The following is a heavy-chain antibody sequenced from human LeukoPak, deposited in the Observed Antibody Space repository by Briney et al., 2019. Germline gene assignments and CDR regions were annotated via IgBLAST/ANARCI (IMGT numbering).Heavy chain of an antibody. Sequence: GGSLRLSCTTSGITFSNSWMSWVRQAPGKGLEWVATIRPDGSEGYYADSVKGRFTISRDNAKNSLYLQMDSLRAEDTAVYYCARDEGIAAPYYYYYMDVWGKGTTVTVSS. D-gene: IGHD6-13*01. J-gene: IGHJ6*03. V-gene: IGHV3-7*01. CDR1: GITFSNSW. CDR2: IRPDGSEG. CDR3: ARDEGIAAPYYYYYMDV.